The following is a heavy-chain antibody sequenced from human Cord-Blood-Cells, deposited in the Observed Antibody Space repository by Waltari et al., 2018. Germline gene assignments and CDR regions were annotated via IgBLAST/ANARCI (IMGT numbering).Heavy chain of an antibody. J-gene: IGHJ4*02. D-gene: IGHD1-7*01. V-gene: IGHV4-59*01. CDR1: GGSLSSYY. CDR2: IYYSGST. CDR3: ARAITGTTFDY. Sequence: QVQLQESGPGLVKPSETLSLTCTVSGGSLSSYYWRWIRQPPGKGLEWIGYIYYSGSTNYNPSLKSRVTISVDTSKNQFSLKLSSVTAADTAVYYCARAITGTTFDYWGQGTLVTVSS.